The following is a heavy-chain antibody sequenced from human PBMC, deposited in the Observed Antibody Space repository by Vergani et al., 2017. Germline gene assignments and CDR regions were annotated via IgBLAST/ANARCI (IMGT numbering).Heavy chain of an antibody. J-gene: IGHJ3*02. V-gene: IGHV4-59*08. Sequence: QVQLQQWGAGLLKPSETLSLTCTVSGGSISSYYWSWIRQPPGKGLEWIGYIYYSGSTNYNPSLKSRVTISVDTSKNQFSLKLSSVTAADTAVYYCARSTTVVTPREAFDIWGQGTMVTVSS. CDR2: IYYSGST. D-gene: IGHD4-23*01. CDR3: ARSTTVVTPREAFDI. CDR1: GGSISSYY.